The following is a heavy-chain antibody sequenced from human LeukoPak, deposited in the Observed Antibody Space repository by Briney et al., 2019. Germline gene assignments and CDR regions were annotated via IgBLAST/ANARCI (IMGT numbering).Heavy chain of an antibody. CDR3: ARDRYYYDSSGYYSPPY. D-gene: IGHD3-22*01. CDR2: ISYDGSNK. J-gene: IGHJ4*02. V-gene: IGHV3-30-3*01. CDR1: GFTFSSYA. Sequence: QSGGSLRPSCAASGFTFSSYAMHWVRQAPAKGLEWVAVISYDGSNKYYADSVKGRFTISRDNSKNTLYLQMNSLRAEDTAVYYCARDRYYYDSSGYYSPPYWGQGTLVTVSS.